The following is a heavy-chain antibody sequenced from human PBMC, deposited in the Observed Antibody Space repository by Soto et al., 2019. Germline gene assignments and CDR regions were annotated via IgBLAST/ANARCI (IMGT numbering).Heavy chain of an antibody. CDR2: ISYDGSNK. Sequence: AGGSLRLSCAASGFTFSSYGMHWVRQAPGKGLEWVAVISYDGSNKYYADSVKGRFTISRDSSKNTLYLQMNSLRAEDTAVYYCAKDQEAYYYDSSGYPNSDPWGQGTLVTVSS. V-gene: IGHV3-30*18. CDR1: GFTFSSYG. J-gene: IGHJ5*02. CDR3: AKDQEAYYYDSSGYPNSDP. D-gene: IGHD3-22*01.